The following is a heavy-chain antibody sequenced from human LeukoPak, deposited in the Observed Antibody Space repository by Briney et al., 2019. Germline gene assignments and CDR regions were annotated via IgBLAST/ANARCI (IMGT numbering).Heavy chain of an antibody. CDR2: IYYSGST. J-gene: IGHJ4*02. CDR1: GGSISSYY. D-gene: IGHD6-19*01. Sequence: SETLSLTCTVSGGSISSYYWSWIRQPPGKGLEWIGHIYYSGSTNYNPSLKSRVTISVGTSKNQFSLKLSSVTAADTAVYYCAVGYSSGWYGYWGQGTLVTVSS. V-gene: IGHV4-59*08. CDR3: AVGYSSGWYGY.